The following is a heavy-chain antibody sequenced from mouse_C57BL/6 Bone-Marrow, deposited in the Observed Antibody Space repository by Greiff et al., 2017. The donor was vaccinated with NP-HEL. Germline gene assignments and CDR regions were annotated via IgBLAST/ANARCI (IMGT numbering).Heavy chain of an antibody. CDR1: GYSITSGYD. CDR2: ISYSGST. V-gene: IGHV3-1*01. CDR3: ARERGGVWFAY. J-gene: IGHJ3*01. Sequence: VQLKQSGPGMVKPSQSLSLTCTVTGYSITSGYDWHWLRHFPGNKLEWMGYISYSGSTNYNPSIKSRISITHDTSKNHFFLKLNSVTTEDTATYYCARERGGVWFAYWGQGTLVTVSA.